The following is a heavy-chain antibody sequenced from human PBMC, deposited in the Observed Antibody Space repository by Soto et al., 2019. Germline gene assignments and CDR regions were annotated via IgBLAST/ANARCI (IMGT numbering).Heavy chain of an antibody. CDR1: GGTFRNYA. Sequence: QVQLVQSGAEVKKHGSSVKLSCKTSGGTFRNYAINWVRQAPGQGLEWMGGSIPVFGTANYAKTFQGRFTITADESTSTAYMELSSLRSEDTAVYYCAIPLPKQQLVRGAFDHWGQGTLVTVAS. V-gene: IGHV1-69*01. CDR2: SIPVFGTA. J-gene: IGHJ4*02. CDR3: AIPLPKQQLVRGAFDH. D-gene: IGHD6-13*01.